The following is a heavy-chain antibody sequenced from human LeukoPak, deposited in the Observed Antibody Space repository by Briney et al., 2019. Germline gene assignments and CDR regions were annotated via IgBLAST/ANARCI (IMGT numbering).Heavy chain of an antibody. D-gene: IGHD5-12*01. V-gene: IGHV4-59*01. CDR1: GGSISSYY. CDR2: IYYSGST. J-gene: IGHJ4*02. Sequence: SETLSLTCTVSGGSISSYYWSWIRQPPGKGLECIGYIYYSGSTNYNPSLKSRVTLSVDTSKSQFSLKLSSVTAADTAVYYCARVGYSGYGYNFDNWGQGTLVTVSS. CDR3: ARVGYSGYGYNFDN.